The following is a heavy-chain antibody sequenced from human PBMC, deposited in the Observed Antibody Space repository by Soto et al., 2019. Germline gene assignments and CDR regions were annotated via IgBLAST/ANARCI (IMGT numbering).Heavy chain of an antibody. V-gene: IGHV4-34*01. J-gene: IGHJ6*02. D-gene: IGHD3-22*01. CDR3: ARDYYDRKGYYYGMDV. Sequence: TSETLSLTCAVYGGSFSGYYWSWIRQPPGKGLEWIGEINHSGSTNYNPSLKSRVTISVDTSKNQFSLKLSSVTAADTAVYYCARDYYDRKGYYYGMDVWGQGTLVTVSS. CDR1: GGSFSGYY. CDR2: INHSGST.